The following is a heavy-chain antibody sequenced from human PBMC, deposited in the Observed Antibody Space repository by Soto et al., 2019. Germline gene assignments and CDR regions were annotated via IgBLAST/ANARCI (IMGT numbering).Heavy chain of an antibody. J-gene: IGHJ5*02. CDR2: INHRGST. CDR1: GGSFSGHY. V-gene: IGHV4-34*01. D-gene: IGHD2-21*01. CDR3: ARVYPRSIFSTARATFYWFAP. Sequence: SKTLSLTCAVYGGSFSGHYWSWIRQYPGKGLEWIAEINHRGSTNYNPSLKSRVTMSVDASKNQFSLRLGSVTAADTAVYYCARVYPRSIFSTARATFYWFAPWGQGGLVTVSS.